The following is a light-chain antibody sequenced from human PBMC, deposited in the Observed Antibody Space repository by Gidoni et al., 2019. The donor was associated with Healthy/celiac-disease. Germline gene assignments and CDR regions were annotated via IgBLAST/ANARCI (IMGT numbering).Light chain of an antibody. CDR1: QGVSSY. J-gene: IGKJ2*01. CDR3: QQRSNCYT. CDR2: DAS. V-gene: IGKV3D-11*01. Sequence: IVLTQSPATLALSTGERATLSCRASQGVSSYLAWYQQKPGQAPRLLIYDASDRATGIPARFSGSGPGTDFTLTIRSLEPEEFAVYYCQQRSNCYTFGQGTKLEIK.